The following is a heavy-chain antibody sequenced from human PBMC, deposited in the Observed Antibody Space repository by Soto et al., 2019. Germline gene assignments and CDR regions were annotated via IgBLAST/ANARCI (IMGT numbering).Heavy chain of an antibody. Sequence: QVQLQESGPGLVKPSETLSLTCTVSGGSISSYYWSWIRQPPGKGLEWIGYIYYSGSTNYNPSLKSCVTRSVVTSKYQSSLKLSCVTAADTAVYYCAGTYRAKGGGFDYWGQGTLVTVSS. CDR2: IYYSGST. D-gene: IGHD3-16*01. CDR1: GGSISSYY. V-gene: IGHV4-59*01. CDR3: AGTYRAKGGGFDY. J-gene: IGHJ4*02.